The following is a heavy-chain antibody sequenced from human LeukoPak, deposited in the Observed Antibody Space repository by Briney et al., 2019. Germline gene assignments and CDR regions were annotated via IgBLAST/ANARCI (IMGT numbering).Heavy chain of an antibody. V-gene: IGHV3-49*03. D-gene: IGHD5-18*01. CDR3: TRDFPRGYSSPWGRLYTYFDY. J-gene: IGHJ4*02. CDR1: GFTFGDYA. CDR2: IRSKAYGGTT. Sequence: PGRSLRLSCTASGFTFGDYAMSWFRQAPGKGLEWVGFIRSKAYGGTTEYAASVKGRFTISRDDSKSIAYLQMNSLKNEDTAVYYCTRDFPRGYSSPWGRLYTYFDYWGQGTLVTVSS.